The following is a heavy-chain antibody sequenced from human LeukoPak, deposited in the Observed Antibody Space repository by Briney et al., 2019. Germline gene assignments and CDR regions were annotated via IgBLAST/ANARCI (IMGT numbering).Heavy chain of an antibody. J-gene: IGHJ3*02. D-gene: IGHD3-10*01. CDR3: ARDRVQGVTDAFDI. V-gene: IGHV4-39*07. Sequence: PSETLSLTCTVSGGSISSSSYYWGWIRQPPGKGLEWIGSIYYSGSTNYNPSLKSRVTISVDTSKNQFSLKLSSVTAADTAVHYCARDRVQGVTDAFDIWGQGTMVTVSS. CDR1: GGSISSSSYY. CDR2: IYYSGST.